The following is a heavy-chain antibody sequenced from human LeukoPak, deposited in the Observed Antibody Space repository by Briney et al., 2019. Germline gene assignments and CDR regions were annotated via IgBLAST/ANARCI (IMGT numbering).Heavy chain of an antibody. J-gene: IGHJ4*02. CDR1: GDSISRSTYY. V-gene: IGHV4-39*02. CDR3: ARSSGTGTFSY. Sequence: PSETLSLTCTVSGDSISRSTYYWAWIRQPPGKGLEWIGSVYYGRSPYFNPSLESRATISVDTSKNHFSLKMSSVTAADAAVYYCARSSGTGTFSYWGQGTLVTVSS. D-gene: IGHD6-25*01. CDR2: VYYGRSP.